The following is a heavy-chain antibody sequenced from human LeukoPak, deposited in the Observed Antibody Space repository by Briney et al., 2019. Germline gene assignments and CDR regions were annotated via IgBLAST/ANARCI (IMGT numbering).Heavy chain of an antibody. CDR1: GGSISTYY. D-gene: IGHD4-17*01. J-gene: IGHJ4*02. CDR2: IYYTGST. CDR3: ARGSFFMTTVIYY. Sequence: SETLSLTCTLSGGSISTYYWSWVRQPPGKGLEWIGYIYYTGSTDYNPSLKSRVTMSVDTSKNQFSLKLSSVTAADTAVYYCARGSFFMTTVIYYWGQGTLVTVSS. V-gene: IGHV4-59*12.